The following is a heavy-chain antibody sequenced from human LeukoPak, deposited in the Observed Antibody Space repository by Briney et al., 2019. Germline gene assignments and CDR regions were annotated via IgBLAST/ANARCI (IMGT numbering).Heavy chain of an antibody. J-gene: IGHJ6*03. V-gene: IGHV4-4*07. CDR2: IYTSGST. CDR3: ARDRSKVVPAHIGYYYYYMDV. CDR1: GGSISSYY. D-gene: IGHD2-2*01. Sequence: SETLSLTCTVSGGSISSYYWSWIRQPAGKGLEWIGRIYTSGSTNYNPSLKSRVTMSVDTSKNQFSLKLSSVTAADTAVYYCARDRSKVVPAHIGYYYYYMDVWGKGTTVTVSS.